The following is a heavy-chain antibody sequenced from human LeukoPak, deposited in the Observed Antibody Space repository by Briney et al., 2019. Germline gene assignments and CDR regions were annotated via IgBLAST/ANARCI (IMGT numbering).Heavy chain of an antibody. CDR2: IWYDGSNK. CDR3: AREGWGDYYGSGSYFDY. V-gene: IGHV3-33*01. J-gene: IGHJ4*02. Sequence: GGSLRLSCAASGFTFSSYGMHWVRQAPGKGLEWVAVIWYDGSNKYYADSVKGRFTISRDNSKNTLYLQMNSLRAEDTAVYYCAREGWGDYYGSGSYFDYWGQGTLVTVSS. CDR1: GFTFSSYG. D-gene: IGHD3-10*01.